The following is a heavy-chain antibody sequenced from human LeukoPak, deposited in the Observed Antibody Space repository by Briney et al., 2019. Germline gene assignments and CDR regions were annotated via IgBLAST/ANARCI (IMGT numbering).Heavy chain of an antibody. V-gene: IGHV3-23*01. D-gene: IGHD1-26*01. CDR1: GFTFSCYA. J-gene: IGHJ4*02. Sequence: GGSLRLSCAASGFTFSCYAMNWVRQAPGKGLEWVSAISGSGGSTYYADSVKGRFTISRDNSKNTLYLQMNSLRAEDTAVYYCAKAVSGNYIKGFDYWGQGILVTVSS. CDR3: AKAVSGNYIKGFDY. CDR2: ISGSGGST.